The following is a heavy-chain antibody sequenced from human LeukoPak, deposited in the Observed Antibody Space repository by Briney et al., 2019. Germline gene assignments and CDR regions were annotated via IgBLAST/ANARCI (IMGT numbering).Heavy chain of an antibody. CDR1: GLTFSNYG. D-gene: IGHD4-17*01. V-gene: IGHV3-23*01. J-gene: IGHJ4*02. CDR3: AKHVDYGGNFYFDY. CDR2: TSGDADNA. Sequence: GGSLRLSCTASGLTFSNYGMGWVRQAPGKGLEWLSTTSGDADNAHYADSVRGRFVISRDNSKNTLYLQINGLRADDTAVYYCAKHVDYGGNFYFDYWGQGTLVTVSS.